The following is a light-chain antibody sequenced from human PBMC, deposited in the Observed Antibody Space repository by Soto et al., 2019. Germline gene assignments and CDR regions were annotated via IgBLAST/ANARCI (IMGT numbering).Light chain of an antibody. J-gene: IGKJ1*01. CDR2: DAS. Sequence: EIVLTKSPCTLSLFPGEGATLSCRASQSVGDRLAWYQQKPGQAPRLLIYDASTRATGIPDRFSGSGSGTDFTLTISRLEPEDFAVYCCQQFDGSRWTFGPGTKVDIK. V-gene: IGKV3-20*01. CDR3: QQFDGSRWT. CDR1: QSVGDR.